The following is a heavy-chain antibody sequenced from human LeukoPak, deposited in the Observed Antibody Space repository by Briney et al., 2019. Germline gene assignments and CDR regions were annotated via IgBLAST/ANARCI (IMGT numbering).Heavy chain of an antibody. V-gene: IGHV7-4-1*02. Sequence: GASVKVSCKASGYTFTSYAMNWVRQAPGQGLEWMGWINTNTGNPTYAQGFTGRFVFSLDTSVSTAYLQISRLKAEDTAVYYCARGGAMGGYYYYYGMEVWGQGTTVTVSS. J-gene: IGHJ6*02. CDR1: GYTFTSYA. D-gene: IGHD1-26*01. CDR2: INTNTGNP. CDR3: ARGGAMGGYYYYYGMEV.